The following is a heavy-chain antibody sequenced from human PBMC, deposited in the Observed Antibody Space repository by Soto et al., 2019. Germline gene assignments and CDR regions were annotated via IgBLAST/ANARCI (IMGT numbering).Heavy chain of an antibody. J-gene: IGHJ5*02. D-gene: IGHD3-9*01. CDR2: IYYSGST. V-gene: IGHV4-39*01. Sequence: PSETRGRNGTVSGGAISSSSYYWGWIRHPPWKGLDLIVSIYYSGSTYYNPSLKSRVTISVDTSKNQFSLKLSSVTAADTAVYYCARHRATLYYDILTGYHNWFDPWAQGTLLTVSS. CDR3: ARHRATLYYDILTGYHNWFDP. CDR1: GGAISSSSYY.